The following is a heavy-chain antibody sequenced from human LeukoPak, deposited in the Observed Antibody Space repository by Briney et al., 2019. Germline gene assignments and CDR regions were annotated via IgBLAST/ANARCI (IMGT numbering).Heavy chain of an antibody. J-gene: IGHJ4*02. D-gene: IGHD7-27*01. Sequence: GSSVKVSCKASGGTFSTYAISWVRQAPGQGLEWMGRIIPILGIANYAQKFQGRVTITADKSTSTAYMELSSLRSEDTAVYYCARDPGARDYFDYWGQGTLVTVSS. CDR3: ARDPGARDYFDY. CDR2: IIPILGIA. CDR1: GGTFSTYA. V-gene: IGHV1-69*04.